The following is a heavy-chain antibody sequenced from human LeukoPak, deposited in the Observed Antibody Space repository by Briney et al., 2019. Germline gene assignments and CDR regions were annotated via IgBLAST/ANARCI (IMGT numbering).Heavy chain of an antibody. V-gene: IGHV2-70*11. CDR2: IDWDDDK. D-gene: IGHD2-15*01. CDR3: ARTYEGYCSGGSCGDSYYYYYMDV. J-gene: IGHJ6*03. CDR1: GFSLSTSGMC. Sequence: RESGPTLVNPTQTLTLTCTFSGFSLSTSGMCVSWIRQPPGKALEWLARIDWDDDKYYSTSLKTRLTISKDTSKNQVVLTMTNMDPVDTATYYCARTYEGYCSGGSCGDSYYYYYMDVWGKGTTVTVSS.